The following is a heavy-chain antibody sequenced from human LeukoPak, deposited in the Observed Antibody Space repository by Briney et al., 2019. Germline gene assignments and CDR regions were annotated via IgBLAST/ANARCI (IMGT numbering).Heavy chain of an antibody. CDR1: GYTFTSYG. J-gene: IGHJ4*02. V-gene: IGHV1-18*01. CDR2: ISAYNGNT. CDR3: AREGDYVWGSYRLPLDY. D-gene: IGHD3-16*02. Sequence: ASVKVSCKASGYTFTSYGISWVRQAPGQGLEWMGWISAYNGNTNYAQKLQGGVTMTTDTSTSTAYMELRSLRSDDTAVYYCAREGDYVWGSYRLPLDYWGQGTLVTVSS.